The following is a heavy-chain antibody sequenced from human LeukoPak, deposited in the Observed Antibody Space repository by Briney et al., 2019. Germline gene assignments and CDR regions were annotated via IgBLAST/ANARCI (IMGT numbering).Heavy chain of an antibody. CDR3: ARHSGSSGWPFYSDY. CDR2: IYHSGST. V-gene: IGHV4-30-2*01. Sequence: SETLSLTCAVSGGSISSGGYSWSWIRQPPGKGLEWIGYIYHSGSTYYNPSLKSRVTISVDRSKNQFSLKLSSVTAADTAVYYCARHSGSSGWPFYSDYWGQGTLVTVSS. D-gene: IGHD6-19*01. J-gene: IGHJ4*02. CDR1: GGSISSGGYS.